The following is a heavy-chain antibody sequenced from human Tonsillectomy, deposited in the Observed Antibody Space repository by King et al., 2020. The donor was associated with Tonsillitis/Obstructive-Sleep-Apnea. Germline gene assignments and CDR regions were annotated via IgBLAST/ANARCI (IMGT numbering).Heavy chain of an antibody. CDR3: ASAGGYYSDMDV. CDR2: IDPSDSYT. D-gene: IGHD3-10*01. V-gene: IGHV5-10-1*03. J-gene: IGHJ6*02. Sequence: QLVQSGAEVKKPGESLRSSCKGSGYSFTSNWINWVRQMPGKGLEWMGRIDPSDSYTDYSPSFQGHVSISADKSISTAYLQWSSLKASDTAMYYCASAGGYYSDMDVWGHGTTVIVSS. CDR1: GYSFTSNW.